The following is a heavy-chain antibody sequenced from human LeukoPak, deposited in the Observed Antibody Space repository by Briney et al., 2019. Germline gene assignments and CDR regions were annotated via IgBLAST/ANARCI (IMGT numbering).Heavy chain of an antibody. Sequence: SETLSLTCTVSGYSISSGYYWGWIRQPPGKGLEWIGSIYHSGSTYYNPSLKSRVTIPVDTSKNQFSLKLSSVTAADTAVYYCAREVSVSTAYYYGMDVWGQGTTVTVSS. D-gene: IGHD3-10*01. CDR3: AREVSVSTAYYYGMDV. CDR2: IYHSGST. CDR1: GYSISSGYY. V-gene: IGHV4-38-2*02. J-gene: IGHJ6*02.